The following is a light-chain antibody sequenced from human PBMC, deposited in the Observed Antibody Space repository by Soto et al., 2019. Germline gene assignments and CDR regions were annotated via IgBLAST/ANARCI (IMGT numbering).Light chain of an antibody. Sequence: DIQMTQSPFSLSASVGDRVTITCRASQSIARFLNWYQQKPGKVPKLLIYAASTLQSGVPSRFSGSGSGTDFTLTISSLQPEDVATYYCQKYNSAPLTFGGGTKVEIK. CDR3: QKYNSAPLT. CDR2: AAS. J-gene: IGKJ4*01. CDR1: QSIARF. V-gene: IGKV1-27*01.